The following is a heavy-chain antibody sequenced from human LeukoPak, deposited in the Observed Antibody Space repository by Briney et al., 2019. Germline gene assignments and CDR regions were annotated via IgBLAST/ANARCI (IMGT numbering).Heavy chain of an antibody. CDR1: GYTPPELS. CDR3: ATGYYDSSGYYPHYYYYGMDV. V-gene: IGHV1-24*01. Sequence: GASVKVSCKVSGYTPPELSMHWGRQAPGKRLEWKGGFYPEDGETIYAQKFQGRVTMTEDTSTDTAYMELSSLRSEDTAVYYCATGYYDSSGYYPHYYYYGMDVWGQGTTVTVSS. D-gene: IGHD3-22*01. J-gene: IGHJ6*02. CDR2: FYPEDGET.